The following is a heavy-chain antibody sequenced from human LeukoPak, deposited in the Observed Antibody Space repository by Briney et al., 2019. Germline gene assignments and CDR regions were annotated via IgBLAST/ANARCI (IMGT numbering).Heavy chain of an antibody. Sequence: SETLPLTCAVYGGSFSDYYWSWIRQPPGKGLKWIGEINHSGSSNYNPSLKSRVTISVDASKNQFSLKLSSVTAADTAVYYCARGSYDSSGYYWFDPWGQGTPVTVSS. CDR1: GGSFSDYY. J-gene: IGHJ5*02. V-gene: IGHV4-34*01. D-gene: IGHD3-22*01. CDR3: ARGSYDSSGYYWFDP. CDR2: INHSGSS.